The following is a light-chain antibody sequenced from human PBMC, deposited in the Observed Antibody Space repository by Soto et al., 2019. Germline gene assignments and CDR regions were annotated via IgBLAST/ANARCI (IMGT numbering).Light chain of an antibody. CDR3: SSYTSSSTRV. CDR2: EVS. CDR1: SSDVGGYNY. V-gene: IGLV2-14*01. J-gene: IGLJ1*01. Sequence: QSVLTQPASVSVSPGQSITISCTGTSSDVGGYNYVSWYQHHPGKAPKLMIYEVSNRPSGGSNRFSGSKSGNTASLTISGLQAEDEADYYCSSYTSSSTRVFGTGTKVTVL.